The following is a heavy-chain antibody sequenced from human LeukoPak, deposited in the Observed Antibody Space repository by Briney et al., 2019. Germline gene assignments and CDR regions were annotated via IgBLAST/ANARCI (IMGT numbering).Heavy chain of an antibody. V-gene: IGHV3-48*04. Sequence: GGSLRLSCAASGFTFSSYNMNWVRQAPGKGLEWVSYMSSSSSTIYYADSVKGRVTISRDNAKNSLYLQMNSLRAEDTAVYYCARGADYYDSSGYYLPLDAFDIWGQGTMVTVSS. CDR2: MSSSSSTI. D-gene: IGHD3-22*01. CDR1: GFTFSSYN. CDR3: ARGADYYDSSGYYLPLDAFDI. J-gene: IGHJ3*02.